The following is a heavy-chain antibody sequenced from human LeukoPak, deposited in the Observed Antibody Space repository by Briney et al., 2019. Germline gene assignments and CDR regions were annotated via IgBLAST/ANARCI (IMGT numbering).Heavy chain of an antibody. D-gene: IGHD6-13*01. Sequence: QLGGSLRLSCAASGFTVSSNYMSWVRQAPGKGLEWVSVIYSGGSTYYADSVKGRFTISRDNSKNTLYLQMNSLRAEDTAVYYCAREIAAGTGAFDIWGQGTMVTVSS. J-gene: IGHJ3*02. CDR3: AREIAAGTGAFDI. V-gene: IGHV3-53*01. CDR2: IYSGGST. CDR1: GFTVSSNY.